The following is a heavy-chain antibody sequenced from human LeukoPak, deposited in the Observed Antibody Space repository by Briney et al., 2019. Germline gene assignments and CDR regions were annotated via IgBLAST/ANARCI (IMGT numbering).Heavy chain of an antibody. CDR2: ISAYNGNT. J-gene: IGHJ3*02. V-gene: IGHV1-18*01. D-gene: IGHD3-22*01. Sequence: ASVKVSCKASGYTFTSYGISWVRQAPGQGLEWMGWISAYNGNTNYAQKLQGRGTMTTDTSTSTAYMELRSLRSDDTAVYYCARPYDSIDAFDIWGQGTMVTVSS. CDR1: GYTFTSYG. CDR3: ARPYDSIDAFDI.